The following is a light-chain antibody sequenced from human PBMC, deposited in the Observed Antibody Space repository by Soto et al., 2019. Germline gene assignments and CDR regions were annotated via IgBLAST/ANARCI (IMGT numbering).Light chain of an antibody. J-gene: IGKJ1*01. CDR3: LQDESFPWT. CDR1: QGIRNE. Sequence: AVQMTQSPSSLSASVGDRVTITCRASQGIRNELSWYQQKPGKAPYLLIYEASTLQSGVPSRFSGSGSGTYFTLTITTLQAEDFATYYCLQDESFPWTFGPGTTV. CDR2: EAS. V-gene: IGKV1-6*01.